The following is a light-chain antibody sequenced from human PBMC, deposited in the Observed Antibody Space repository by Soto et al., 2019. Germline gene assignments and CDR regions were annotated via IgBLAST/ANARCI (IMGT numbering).Light chain of an antibody. Sequence: ALTQPRSVSGSPGQSVTISCTGTSSDVGGYNYVSWYQQHPGRAPKVMIYDVSKRPSGVPDRFSGSKSGNTASLTISGLQAEDEADYYCCSYAGSYTYVFGTGTKVTVL. CDR1: SSDVGGYNY. CDR2: DVS. V-gene: IGLV2-11*01. J-gene: IGLJ1*01. CDR3: CSYAGSYTYV.